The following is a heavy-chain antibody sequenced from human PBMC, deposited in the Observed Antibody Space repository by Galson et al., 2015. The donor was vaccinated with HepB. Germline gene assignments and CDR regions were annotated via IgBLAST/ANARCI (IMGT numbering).Heavy chain of an antibody. D-gene: IGHD4-17*01. CDR1: GYTFTNYN. CDR2: IHIYNGNT. CDR3: ARAVDYGEFDY. Sequence: SVKVSCKASGYTFTNYNISWVRQAPGQGLEWMGWIHIYNGNTNYAEKLKGRVTMTTDTSTRTAYMELRSLRSDDTAVYYCARAVDYGEFDYWGQGTLVTVSS. J-gene: IGHJ4*02. V-gene: IGHV1-18*01.